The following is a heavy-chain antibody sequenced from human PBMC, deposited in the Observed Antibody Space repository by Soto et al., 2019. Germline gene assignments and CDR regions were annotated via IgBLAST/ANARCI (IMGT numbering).Heavy chain of an antibody. CDR2: IVVGSGNT. J-gene: IGHJ6*02. V-gene: IGHV1-58*01. CDR1: GFTFTSSA. CDR3: AAPGYSYGPYYYYYGMDV. D-gene: IGHD5-18*01. Sequence: GASVKVSCKASGFTFTSSAVQWVRQARGQRLEWIGWIVVGSGNTNYAQKFQERVTITRDMSTSTAYMELSSLRSEDAAVYYCAAPGYSYGPYYYYYGMDVWGQGTTVTVSS.